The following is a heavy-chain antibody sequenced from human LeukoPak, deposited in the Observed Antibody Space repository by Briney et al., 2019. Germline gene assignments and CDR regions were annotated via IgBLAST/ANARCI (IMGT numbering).Heavy chain of an antibody. Sequence: ASVKVSCKASGYTFTSYGISWVRQAPGQGLEWMGWISAYNGNTNYAQKLQGGVTMTTDTSTSTAYMELRSLRSDDTAVYYCATCDFWSGYSTDYYYGMDVWGQGTTVTVSS. CDR3: ATCDFWSGYSTDYYYGMDV. V-gene: IGHV1-18*01. D-gene: IGHD3-3*01. J-gene: IGHJ6*02. CDR2: ISAYNGNT. CDR1: GYTFTSYG.